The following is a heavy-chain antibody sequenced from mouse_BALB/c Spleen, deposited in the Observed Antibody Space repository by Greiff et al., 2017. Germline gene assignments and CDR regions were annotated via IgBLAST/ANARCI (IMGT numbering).Heavy chain of an antibody. CDR3: ASQTARDY. V-gene: IGHV14-3*02. J-gene: IGHJ2*01. CDR1: GFNIKDTY. Sequence: EVQLQQSGAELVKPGASVKLSCTASGFNIKDTYMHWVKQRPEQGLEWIGRIDPANGNTKYDPKFQGKATITADTSSNTVYLQLSSLTSEDTAVYYCASQTARDYWGQGTTLTVSA. D-gene: IGHD3-2*01. CDR2: IDPANGNT.